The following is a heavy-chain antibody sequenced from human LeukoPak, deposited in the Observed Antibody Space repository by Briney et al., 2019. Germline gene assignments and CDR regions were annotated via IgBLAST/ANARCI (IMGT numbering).Heavy chain of an antibody. CDR3: AKGIQNDY. V-gene: IGHV3-23*01. Sequence: GGSLRLPCAASGFTFNTYGMTWVRQAPGKGLEWVSAITSSGGSTYYGDSVKGRFTISRDNSRNTLYLQMNSLRAEDTAVYYCAKGIQNDYWGQGTLVTVSS. D-gene: IGHD5-18*01. CDR1: GFTFNTYG. CDR2: ITSSGGST. J-gene: IGHJ4*02.